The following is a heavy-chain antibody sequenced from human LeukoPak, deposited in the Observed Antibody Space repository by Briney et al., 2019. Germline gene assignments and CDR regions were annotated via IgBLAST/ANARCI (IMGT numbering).Heavy chain of an antibody. Sequence: QAGGSLRLSCAASGFTFSSYEMNWVRQAPGKGLEWVSYISSSGSTIYYADSVKGRFTISRDNAKNSLYLQMNSLRAEDTAVYYCARDDCSGGSCYWAVDHDAFDIWGQGTMVTVSS. J-gene: IGHJ3*02. D-gene: IGHD2-15*01. CDR1: GFTFSSYE. CDR2: ISSSGSTI. CDR3: ARDDCSGGSCYWAVDHDAFDI. V-gene: IGHV3-48*03.